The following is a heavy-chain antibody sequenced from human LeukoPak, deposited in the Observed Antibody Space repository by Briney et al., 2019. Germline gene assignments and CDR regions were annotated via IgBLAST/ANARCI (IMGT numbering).Heavy chain of an antibody. CDR2: ISVSGVST. CDR3: ARAYSSGWFFFDY. CDR1: GFTFSSFA. D-gene: IGHD6-19*01. J-gene: IGHJ4*02. V-gene: IGHV3-23*01. Sequence: PGGSLRLSCAASGFTFSSFAVSWVRQAPGKGLEWVSDISVSGVSTFYADSVKGRFTISRDNSKNTLYLQMNSLRPEDMAVYYCARAYSSGWFFFDYWGQGTLVTVSS.